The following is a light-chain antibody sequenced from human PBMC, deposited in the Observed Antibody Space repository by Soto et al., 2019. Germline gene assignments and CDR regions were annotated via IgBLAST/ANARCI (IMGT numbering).Light chain of an antibody. CDR1: SSDVGSYNL. CDR3: CSYAGSSTYWV. CDR2: EGS. J-gene: IGLJ3*02. V-gene: IGLV2-23*01. Sequence: QSALTQPASVSGSPGQSITISCTGTSSDVGSYNLVSWYQQHPGKAPKLMMYEGSKRPSGVSNRFSGYKSGNTASLTISGLQADDEADYYCCSYAGSSTYWVFGGGTKVTVL.